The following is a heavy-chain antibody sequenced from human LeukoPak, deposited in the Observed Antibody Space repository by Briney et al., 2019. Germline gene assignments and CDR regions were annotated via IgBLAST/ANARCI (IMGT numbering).Heavy chain of an antibody. J-gene: IGHJ4*02. CDR1: GFTFSRYN. V-gene: IGHV4-39*01. D-gene: IGHD3-10*01. CDR3: AKHYTGSSYNHGLDC. Sequence: PGGSLRLSCAASGFTFSRYNMNWVRQPPGKGLEWIGSIYYSGTTYYNPSLKSRVTISVDTSKNQFSLKLSSVTAADTALYYCAKHYTGSSYNHGLDCWGQGTLVTVSS. CDR2: IYYSGTT.